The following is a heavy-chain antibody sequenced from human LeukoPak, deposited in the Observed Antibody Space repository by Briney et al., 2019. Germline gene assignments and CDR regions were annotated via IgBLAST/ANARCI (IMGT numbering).Heavy chain of an antibody. V-gene: IGHV3-30-3*01. Sequence: PGGSLRLSCAASGFXFSRYDIHWVRQAPGKGLKWVTVISYDGSNKYYADSVKGRFTISRDNSKNTLYLQMNSLRAEDTAVYYCARENSGSYGYGMDVWGQGTTVTVSS. CDR2: ISYDGSNK. D-gene: IGHD1-26*01. J-gene: IGHJ6*02. CDR3: ARENSGSYGYGMDV. CDR1: GFXFSRYD.